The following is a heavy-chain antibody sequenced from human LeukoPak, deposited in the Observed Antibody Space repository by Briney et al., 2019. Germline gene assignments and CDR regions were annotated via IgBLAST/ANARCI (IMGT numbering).Heavy chain of an antibody. Sequence: GGSLRLSCAASRFGFSSYDMNWVRQAPGKGLEWVSGICGSGASTYYADSVKGRFTISRDNSKSTLYLEVDSLRADDTAVYYCAATWIQLWSIDYWGQGTLVTVSS. CDR1: RFGFSSYD. CDR2: ICGSGAST. D-gene: IGHD5-18*01. V-gene: IGHV3-23*01. CDR3: AATWIQLWSIDY. J-gene: IGHJ4*02.